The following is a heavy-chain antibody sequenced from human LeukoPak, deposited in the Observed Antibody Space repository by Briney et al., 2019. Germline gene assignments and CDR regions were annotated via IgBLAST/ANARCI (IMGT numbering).Heavy chain of an antibody. Sequence: PGGSLRLSCAASGFTLDDYTMHWVRQAPGKGLEWVSLISWDGGSTYYADSVKGRFTISRDNSKNSLYLQMNSLRTEDTALYYCAKAGIAAASTLFDYWGQGTLVTVSS. CDR3: AKAGIAAASTLFDY. J-gene: IGHJ4*02. D-gene: IGHD6-13*01. CDR2: ISWDGGST. CDR1: GFTLDDYT. V-gene: IGHV3-43*01.